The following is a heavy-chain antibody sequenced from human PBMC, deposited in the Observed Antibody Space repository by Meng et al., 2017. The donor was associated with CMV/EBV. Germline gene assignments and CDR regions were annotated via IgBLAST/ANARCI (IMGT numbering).Heavy chain of an antibody. CDR1: GFTFTSSA. CDR2: IVVGSGNT. V-gene: IGHV1-58*01. CDR3: AARIHILRVNTQDLSSGEAFDI. J-gene: IGHJ3*02. D-gene: IGHD2-15*01. Sequence: SLKVSCKASGFTFTSSAVQWVRQARGQRLEWIGWIVVGSGNTNFAQKFQERVTITRDMSTSTAYMELSSLRSEDTAVYYCAARIHILRVNTQDLSSGEAFDIWGQGTMVTVSS.